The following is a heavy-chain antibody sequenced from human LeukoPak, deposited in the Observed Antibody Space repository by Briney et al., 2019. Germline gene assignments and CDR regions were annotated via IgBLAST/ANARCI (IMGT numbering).Heavy chain of an antibody. CDR1: GGSISSGSYY. CDR3: ARVRSERITIFGVVIIEDAFDI. V-gene: IGHV4-61*02. D-gene: IGHD3-3*01. CDR2: IYTSGST. Sequence: PSETLSLTCTVSGGSISSGSYYWSWIRQPAGKGRAWIGRIYTSGSTNYNPSLKSRVTISVDTSKNQFSLKLSSVTAADTAVYYCARVRSERITIFGVVIIEDAFDIWGQGTMVTVSS. J-gene: IGHJ3*02.